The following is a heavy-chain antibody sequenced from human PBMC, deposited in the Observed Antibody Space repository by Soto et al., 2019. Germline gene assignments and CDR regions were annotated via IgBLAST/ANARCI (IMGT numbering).Heavy chain of an antibody. CDR3: ARSSSSGYSHYYYYGMDV. Sequence: ETLSLTCTVSGGSISSYYWSWIRQPPGKGLEWIGYIYYSGTTKYSPSLKSRVTMSVDTSKKQFSLQLSSLTAADTAVYYCARSSSSGYSHYYYYGMDVWGQGTTVTVSS. V-gene: IGHV4-59*01. D-gene: IGHD3-22*01. CDR1: GGSISSYY. CDR2: IYYSGTT. J-gene: IGHJ6*02.